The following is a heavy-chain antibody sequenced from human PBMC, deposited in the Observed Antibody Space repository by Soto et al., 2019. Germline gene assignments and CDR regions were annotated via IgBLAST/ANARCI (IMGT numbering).Heavy chain of an antibody. J-gene: IGHJ6*03. CDR1: GFSLSTSGVG. CDR2: IYWDDDK. CDR3: AHLQYRPPNYDFWSGTNPLYYYYYYMDV. D-gene: IGHD3-3*01. Sequence: SGPTLVKPTQTLTLTCTFSGFSLSTSGVGVGWIRQPPGKALEWLALIYWDDDKRYSPSLKSRLTITKDTSKNQVVLNMINMDPVDTATYYCAHLQYRPPNYDFWSGTNPLYYYYYYMDVWGKGTTVTVSS. V-gene: IGHV2-5*02.